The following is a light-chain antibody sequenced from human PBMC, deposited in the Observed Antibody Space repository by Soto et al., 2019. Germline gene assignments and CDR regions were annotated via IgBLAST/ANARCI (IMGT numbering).Light chain of an antibody. CDR2: DAY. CDR1: QGVGST. CDR3: QHYKTWPLA. V-gene: IGKV3-15*01. J-gene: IGKJ4*01. Sequence: EIIMTQSPATLSVSPGERVTLSCRASQGVGSTLAWYRQQPGQAPRLLIYDAYIRASGVPARFSGSGSGTEFTLTISGLQSEDFAVNFCQHYKTWPLAFGGGTKVEIK.